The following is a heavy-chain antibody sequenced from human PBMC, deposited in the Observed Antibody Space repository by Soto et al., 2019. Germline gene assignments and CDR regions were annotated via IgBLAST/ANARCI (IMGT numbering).Heavy chain of an antibody. CDR1: RGSIRNVY. V-gene: IGHV4-59*01. D-gene: IGHD3-3*02. CDR2: IFHSGNA. Sequence: PSETLSLTCTVSRGSIRNVYWSWIRQAPGKGLEWIGFIFHSGNAKYNPSLKSRVTISVDTSKNQFSLSLDSVTAADTAVYFCARARAPSRPLGYFD. J-gene: IGHJ4*03. CDR3: ARARAPSRPLGYFD.